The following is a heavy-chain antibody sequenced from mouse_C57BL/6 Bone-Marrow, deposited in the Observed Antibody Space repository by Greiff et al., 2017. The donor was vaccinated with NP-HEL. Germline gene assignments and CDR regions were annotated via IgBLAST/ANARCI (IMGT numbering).Heavy chain of an antibody. Sequence: QVHVKQPGAELVKPGASVKLSCKASGYTFTSYWMHWVKQRPGQGLEWIGMIHPNSGSTNYNEKFKSKATLTADKSSSTAYLQLSSLTSEDSAVYDCARVRKLYYAMDYWGQGTSVTVSS. V-gene: IGHV1-64*01. CDR2: IHPNSGST. J-gene: IGHJ4*01. CDR3: ARVRKLYYAMDY. D-gene: IGHD1-3*01. CDR1: GYTFTSYW.